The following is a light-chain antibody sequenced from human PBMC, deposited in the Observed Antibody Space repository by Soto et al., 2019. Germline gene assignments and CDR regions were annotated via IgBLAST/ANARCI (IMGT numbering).Light chain of an antibody. Sequence: QSALTQPPSASGSPGQSGTISCTGTSSDVGGYNYVSWYQQYPGKAPKLMIYEVSKRPSGVPDRFSGSKSGKTASLTVSGLQAEDEADYYCSSYAGSNIWVFGGGTQLTVL. CDR1: SSDVGGYNY. CDR2: EVS. CDR3: SSYAGSNIWV. V-gene: IGLV2-8*01. J-gene: IGLJ3*02.